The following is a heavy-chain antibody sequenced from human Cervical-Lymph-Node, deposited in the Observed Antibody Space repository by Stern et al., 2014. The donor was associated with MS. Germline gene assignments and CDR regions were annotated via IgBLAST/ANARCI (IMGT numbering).Heavy chain of an antibody. CDR2: ISYDGRNK. CDR3: ARGGANDY. V-gene: IGHV3-30*01. D-gene: IGHD1-26*01. CDR1: GFTFSSYA. J-gene: IGHJ4*02. Sequence: VQLVESGGGVVQPGRSLRLSCAASGFTFSSYAMHWVRQAPGKGLEWVAVISYDGRNKNYADSVKGRFTISRDNSKNTLYLQMNSLRAEDTAVYYCARGGANDYGGQGTLVTVSS.